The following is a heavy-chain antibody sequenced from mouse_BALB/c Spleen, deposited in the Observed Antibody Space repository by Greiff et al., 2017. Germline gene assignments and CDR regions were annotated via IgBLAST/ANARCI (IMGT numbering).Heavy chain of an antibody. J-gene: IGHJ1*01. CDR1: GYTFTSYY. CDR2: INPSNGGT. Sequence: QVHVKQPGAELVKPGASVKLSCKASGYTFTSYYMYWVKQRPGQGLEWIGGINPSNGGTNFNEKFKSKATLTVDKSSSTAYMQLSSLTSEDSAVYYCTSLYYGSSYWYFDVWGAGTTVTVSS. V-gene: IGHV1S81*02. D-gene: IGHD1-1*01. CDR3: TSLYYGSSYWYFDV.